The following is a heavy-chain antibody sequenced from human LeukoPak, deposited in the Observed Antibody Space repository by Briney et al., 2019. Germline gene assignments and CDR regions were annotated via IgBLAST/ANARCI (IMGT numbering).Heavy chain of an antibody. Sequence: PSHTLSLTRTVAGRSVSSYYWGSIRHPAGKGLGWIGCIYTSGSTNYNPSLKSRVSMSADTSTNQFSLKLRSVTAACLAVNYCARDRAAAAHFDYWGQGTLVTVFS. D-gene: IGHD6-13*01. CDR2: IYTSGST. J-gene: IGHJ4*02. V-gene: IGHV4-4*07. CDR1: GRSVSSYY. CDR3: ARDRAAAAHFDY.